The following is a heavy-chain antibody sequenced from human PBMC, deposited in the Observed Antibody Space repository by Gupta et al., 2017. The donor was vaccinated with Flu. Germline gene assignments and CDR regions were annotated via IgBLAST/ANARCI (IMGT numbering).Heavy chain of an antibody. CDR1: GGSISRGSYY. J-gene: IGHJ5*02. Sequence: QVQLQESGPGLVKPSQTLSLTCTVSGGSISRGSYYWSWIRQPAGKGLEWIGRIYTSGSTNYNPSLKSRVTISVDTSKNQFSLKLSSVTAADTAVYYCARDYERYSSSWNWFDPWGQGTLVTVSS. V-gene: IGHV4-61*02. CDR3: ARDYERYSSSWNWFDP. D-gene: IGHD6-13*01. CDR2: IYTSGST.